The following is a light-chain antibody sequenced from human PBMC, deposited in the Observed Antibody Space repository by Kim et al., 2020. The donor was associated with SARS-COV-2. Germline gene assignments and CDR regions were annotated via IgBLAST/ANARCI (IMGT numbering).Light chain of an antibody. V-gene: IGKV1-5*01. Sequence: DIQMTQSPATLSASVGDRVTITCRASESTGSWLAWYQQKPGTAPKVLIYDTSTLESGVPSRFSGSGTGTFFTLTISSLQPGDSATYYCQQYQASPYTFGQGTKLEIK. CDR3: QQYQASPYT. CDR2: DTS. J-gene: IGKJ2*01. CDR1: ESTGSW.